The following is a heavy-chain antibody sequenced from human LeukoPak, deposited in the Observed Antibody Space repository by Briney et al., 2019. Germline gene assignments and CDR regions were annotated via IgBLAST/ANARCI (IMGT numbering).Heavy chain of an antibody. J-gene: IGHJ6*02. CDR2: ISGSGGST. V-gene: IGHV3-23*01. Sequence: SWVRQAPGKGLEWVSAISGSGGSTYYADSVKGRFTISRDNSKNTLYLQMNSLRAEDTAVYYCAKVNDYYYYYGMDVWGQGTTVTVSS. CDR3: AKVNDYYYYYGMDV.